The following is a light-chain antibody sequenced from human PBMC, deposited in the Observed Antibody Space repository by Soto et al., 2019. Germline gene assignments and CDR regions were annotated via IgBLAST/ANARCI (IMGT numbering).Light chain of an antibody. Sequence: QSALPQPPSASGSPGQSVTIPCTGTSSDIGGYNFVSWYQQHPGKAPKLMIYEVSKRPSGVPDRFSGSKSGNTASLTVSGLQAEDEADYYCSSYADTNNYVFGTGTKVTVL. J-gene: IGLJ1*01. CDR2: EVS. CDR1: SSDIGGYNF. CDR3: SSYADTNNYV. V-gene: IGLV2-8*01.